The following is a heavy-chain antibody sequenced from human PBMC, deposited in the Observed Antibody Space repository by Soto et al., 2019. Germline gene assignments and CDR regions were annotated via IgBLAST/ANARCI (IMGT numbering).Heavy chain of an antibody. Sequence: QVQLVQSGAEVKKPGSSVKVSCKASGGTFSSYAISWVRQAPGQGLEWMGGIIPIFGTANYAQKFQGRVTITADESTSTAYMELSSLRSEDTAVYYCARVDCSGGSCYSSWFDPWGQGTLVTVSS. J-gene: IGHJ5*02. V-gene: IGHV1-69*01. CDR3: ARVDCSGGSCYSSWFDP. CDR1: GGTFSSYA. D-gene: IGHD2-15*01. CDR2: IIPIFGTA.